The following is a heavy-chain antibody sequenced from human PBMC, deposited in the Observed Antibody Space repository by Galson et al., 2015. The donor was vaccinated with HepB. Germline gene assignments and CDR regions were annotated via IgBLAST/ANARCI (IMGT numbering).Heavy chain of an antibody. CDR2: IWFDGSNK. CDR3: ARGGYYYDSSGYYHYFDY. Sequence: SLRLSCAASGLTFSTYGMHWVRQAPGKGLEWVAIIWFDGSNKYYADSVKGRFTISRDNSKNTLYLQMNSLRAEDTAVYYCARGGYYYDSSGYYHYFDYWGQGTLVTVSS. CDR1: GLTFSTYG. V-gene: IGHV3-33*08. J-gene: IGHJ4*02. D-gene: IGHD3-22*01.